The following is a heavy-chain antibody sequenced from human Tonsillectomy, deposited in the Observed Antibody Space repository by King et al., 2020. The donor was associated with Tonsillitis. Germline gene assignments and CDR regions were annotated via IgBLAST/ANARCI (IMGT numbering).Heavy chain of an antibody. CDR3: TQGGWLDF. D-gene: IGHD6-19*01. CDR2: INEDGGET. CDR1: GFTFSRYW. Sequence: VQLVESGGGLVQPGGSLRLSCAASGFTFSRYWMSWVRQAPGKGLERVANINEDGGETYYVDSVRGRFTISRDNAKNSLFLQMNSLRAEDTAIYSCTQGGWLDFWGQGSLVTVSS. J-gene: IGHJ4*02. V-gene: IGHV3-7*01.